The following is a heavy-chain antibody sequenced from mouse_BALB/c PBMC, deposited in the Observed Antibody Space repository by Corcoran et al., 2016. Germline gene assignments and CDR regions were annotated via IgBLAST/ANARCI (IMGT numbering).Heavy chain of an antibody. CDR2: IDPSDSET. V-gene: IGHV1-61*01. J-gene: IGHJ2*01. CDR3: ANWDVNYFDY. Sequence: QVQLQQPGAEMVRTGASVKLSCKASGYTFTSYWMNWVKQRPGQGLEWIGMIDPSDSETHYNQMFKDKVTLTVDKSSSTAYMQLSSLTSEDSAVYYCANWDVNYFDYWGQGTTLTVSS. D-gene: IGHD4-1*01. CDR1: GYTFTSYW.